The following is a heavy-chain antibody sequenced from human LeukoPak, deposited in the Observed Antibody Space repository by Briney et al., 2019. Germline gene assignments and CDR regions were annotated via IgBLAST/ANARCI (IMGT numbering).Heavy chain of an antibody. CDR2: IKQDGTEK. CDR3: ARGGGN. V-gene: IGHV3-7*01. J-gene: IGHJ4*02. Sequence: ETLSLTCTVSGGSISSSSYYWGWIRQPPGKGLEWVANIKQDGTEKYYVDSVKGRFTISRDNAKNSLYLQMNSLRAEDTAVYYCARGGGNWGQGTLVTVSS. CDR1: GGSISSSSYY. D-gene: IGHD3-16*01.